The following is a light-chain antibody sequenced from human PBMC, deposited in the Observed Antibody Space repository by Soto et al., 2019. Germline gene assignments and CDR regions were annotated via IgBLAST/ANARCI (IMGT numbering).Light chain of an antibody. CDR1: QGIRND. CDR3: IQDYNYPPT. CDR2: AAS. V-gene: IGKV1-6*01. Sequence: AIQMTKSPFSLSASVGDRVTITCRASQGIRNDLGWYQQKPGKAPKLLIYAASSLQSGVPSRFSGSGSGTDFTLTISSLQPEDFATYYCIQDYNYPPTFGGGTKVDIK. J-gene: IGKJ4*01.